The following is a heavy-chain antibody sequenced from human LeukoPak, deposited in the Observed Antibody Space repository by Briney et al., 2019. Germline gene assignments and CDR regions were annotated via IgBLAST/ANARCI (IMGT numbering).Heavy chain of an antibody. CDR3: ARVGGRYSPLGY. D-gene: IGHD3-16*02. J-gene: IGHJ4*02. Sequence: PGGSLRLSCAASGFTFSSYWMSWVRQAPGKGLEWVANIKQDGSEKYYVDSVKGRFTISRDNDENSLFLQMTSLRAEDTAVYYCARVGGRYSPLGYWGQGTLVTVSS. CDR2: IKQDGSEK. V-gene: IGHV3-7*01. CDR1: GFTFSSYW.